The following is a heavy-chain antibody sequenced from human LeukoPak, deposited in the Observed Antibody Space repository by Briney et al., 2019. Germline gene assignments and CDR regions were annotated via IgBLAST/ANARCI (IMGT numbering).Heavy chain of an antibody. Sequence: GGSLRLSCAASGFTFSSYAMSWVRQAPGKGLEWVSVISGSGGSTYSAESVKGRFTISRDNSKNTLYLQMNSLRVEDTAVYYCAKGPRASGWTYFDYWGQGTLVTVSS. CDR3: AKGPRASGWTYFDY. J-gene: IGHJ4*02. V-gene: IGHV3-23*01. D-gene: IGHD6-19*01. CDR2: ISGSGGST. CDR1: GFTFSSYA.